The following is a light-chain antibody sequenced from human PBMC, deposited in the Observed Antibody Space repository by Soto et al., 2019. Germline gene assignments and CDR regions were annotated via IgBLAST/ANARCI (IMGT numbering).Light chain of an antibody. Sequence: TQSPGTLSLSPGERATLSCRASQSLSSSCLAWYQQKPGQAPRLLIYGASTRATGIPARFSGSGSGTEFTLTISSLQSEDFAVYYCQQYNNWPPFGQGTRLEI. V-gene: IGKV3-15*01. CDR3: QQYNNWPP. CDR2: GAS. J-gene: IGKJ5*01. CDR1: QSLSSS.